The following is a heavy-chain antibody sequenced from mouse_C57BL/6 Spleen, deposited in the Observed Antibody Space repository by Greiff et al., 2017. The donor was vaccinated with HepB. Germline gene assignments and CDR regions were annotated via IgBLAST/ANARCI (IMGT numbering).Heavy chain of an antibody. Sequence: VQLQQPGAELVRPGSSVKLSCKASGYTFTSYWMHWVKQRPIQGLEWIGNIDPSDSETHYNQKFKDKATLTVDKSSSTAYMQLSSLTSEDSAVYYCASGGLRQGFYAMDYWGQGTSVTVSS. CDR1: GYTFTSYW. CDR2: IDPSDSET. CDR3: ASGGLRQGFYAMDY. D-gene: IGHD2-4*01. V-gene: IGHV1-52*01. J-gene: IGHJ4*01.